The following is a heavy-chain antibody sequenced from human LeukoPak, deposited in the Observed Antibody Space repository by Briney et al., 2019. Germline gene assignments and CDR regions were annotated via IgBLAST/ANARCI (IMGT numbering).Heavy chain of an antibody. Sequence: SVKVSCKASGGTFSSYAISWVRQAPGQGLEWMGGIIPIFGTANYAQKFQGRVTITTDESTSTAYMELSSLRSEDTAVYYCARVGVPAATGQYFQHWGQGTLVTVSS. V-gene: IGHV1-69*05. D-gene: IGHD2-2*01. CDR1: GGTFSSYA. CDR3: ARVGVPAATGQYFQH. J-gene: IGHJ1*01. CDR2: IIPIFGTA.